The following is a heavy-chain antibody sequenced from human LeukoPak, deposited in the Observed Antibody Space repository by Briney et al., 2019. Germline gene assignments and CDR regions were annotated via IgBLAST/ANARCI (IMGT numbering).Heavy chain of an antibody. CDR1: GGSFSGYY. CDR3: ARARVTIFGVANYYMDV. J-gene: IGHJ6*03. Sequence: PSETLSLTCAVYGGSFSGYYWSWIRQPPGKGLEWIGEINHSGSTNYNPSLKSRVTISVDTSKNQFSLKLSSVTAAETAVYYCARARVTIFGVANYYMDVWGKGTTVTVSS. V-gene: IGHV4-34*01. D-gene: IGHD3-3*01. CDR2: INHSGST.